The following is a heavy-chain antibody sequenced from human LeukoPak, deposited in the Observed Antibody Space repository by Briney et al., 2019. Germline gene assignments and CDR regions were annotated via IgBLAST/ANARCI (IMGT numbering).Heavy chain of an antibody. D-gene: IGHD3-22*01. CDR2: IKQDGSEK. V-gene: IGHV3-7*01. CDR1: GFTFSSYA. CDR3: ARGYYDTYMDV. J-gene: IGHJ6*03. Sequence: GGSLRLSCAASGFTFSSYAMSWVRQAPGKGLEWVANIKQDGSEKYYVDSVKGRFTISRDNAKNSLYLQMNSLRAEDTAVYYCARGYYDTYMDVWGKGTTVTISS.